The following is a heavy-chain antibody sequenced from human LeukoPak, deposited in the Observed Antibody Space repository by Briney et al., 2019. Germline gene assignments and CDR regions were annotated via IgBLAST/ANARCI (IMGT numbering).Heavy chain of an antibody. CDR2: ISGSGGST. CDR3: AKKGSLVSPGNYFDY. V-gene: IGHV3-23*01. Sequence: GGSLRLSCAASGFTFSSYAMSWVRQAPGKGLEWVSAISGSGGSTYYADSVKGRSTISRDNSKNTLYLQMDSLRAEDTALYYCAKKGSLVSPGNYFDYWGQGTLVTVSS. D-gene: IGHD2-2*01. CDR1: GFTFSSYA. J-gene: IGHJ4*02.